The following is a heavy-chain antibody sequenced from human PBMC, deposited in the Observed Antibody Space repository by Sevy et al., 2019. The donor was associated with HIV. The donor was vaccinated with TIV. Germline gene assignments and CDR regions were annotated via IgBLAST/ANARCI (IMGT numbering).Heavy chain of an antibody. J-gene: IGHJ6*03. D-gene: IGHD6-19*01. CDR2: IKQDGSEK. V-gene: IGHV3-7*01. Sequence: GGSRRLSCAASGFTFSSYWMSWVRQAPGKGLEWVANIKQDGSEKYYVDSVKGRFTISRDNAKNSLYLQMNSLRAEDTAVYYCARDSSGNYYYYMDVWGKGTTVTVSS. CDR3: ARDSSGNYYYYMDV. CDR1: GFTFSSYW.